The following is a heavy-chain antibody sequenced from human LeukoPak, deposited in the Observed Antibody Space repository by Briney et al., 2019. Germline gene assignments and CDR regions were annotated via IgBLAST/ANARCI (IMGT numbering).Heavy chain of an antibody. CDR1: GFTFNYAW. D-gene: IGHD4-17*01. V-gene: IGHV3-15*01. J-gene: IGHJ4*01. CDR2: IKSKTAGGTT. Sequence: PGGSLRLSCAASGFTFNYAWMSWVRQAPGKGLEWVARIKSKTAGGTTDYAAPVKGRFIISRDDSESTLYLQMNSLKTEDTAIYYCTTHYYGEADYDYWGQGNLVTVSS. CDR3: TTHYYGEADYDY.